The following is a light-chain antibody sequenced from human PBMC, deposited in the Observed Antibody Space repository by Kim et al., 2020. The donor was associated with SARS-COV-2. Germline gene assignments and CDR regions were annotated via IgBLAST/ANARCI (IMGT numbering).Light chain of an antibody. J-gene: IGLJ2*01. Sequence: QSALTQPASVSGSPGQSITISCSGSSSDIGSYNLISWYQQYPGEAPRLMIYDVTKRPSGVSNRFSGSKSGNTASLTISGLQPDDEAEYFCCSFADDGSEVHFGGGTQLTVL. CDR3: CSFADDGSEVH. V-gene: IGLV2-23*02. CDR2: DVT. CDR1: SSDIGSYNL.